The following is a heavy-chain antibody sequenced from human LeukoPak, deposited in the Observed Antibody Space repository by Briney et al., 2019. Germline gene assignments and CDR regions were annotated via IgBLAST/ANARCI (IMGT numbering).Heavy chain of an antibody. D-gene: IGHD1/OR15-1a*01. V-gene: IGHV1-18*01. J-gene: IGHJ1*01. CDR3: ARAALTSTGTRYFLH. CDR1: GYAFTTHG. CDR2: ISAYNGNT. Sequence: ASVKVSCKASGYAFTTHGITWVRQAPGRGPAWMGWISAYNGNTKYAQKLQGRVTMTTDTSTSTAYMELRSLRSDDTAVYYCARAALTSTGTRYFLHWGQGTLVTVSS.